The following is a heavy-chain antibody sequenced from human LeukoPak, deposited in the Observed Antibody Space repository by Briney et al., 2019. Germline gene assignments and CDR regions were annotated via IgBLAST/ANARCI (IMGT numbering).Heavy chain of an antibody. D-gene: IGHD3-3*01. CDR1: GFTFSSYA. CDR2: ISYDGSNK. CDR3: ARESYYDFWSGYYSGYYFDC. J-gene: IGHJ4*02. Sequence: GGSLRLSCAASGFTFSSYAMHWVRKAPGKGLEWVAVISYDGSNKYYADSVRGRFTISRDNSKNTLYLQMNSLRAEDTAVYYCARESYYDFWSGYYSGYYFDCWGQGTLVTVSS. V-gene: IGHV3-30*04.